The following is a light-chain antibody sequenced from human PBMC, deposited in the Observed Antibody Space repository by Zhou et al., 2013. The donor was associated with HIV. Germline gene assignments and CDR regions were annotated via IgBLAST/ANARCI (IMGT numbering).Light chain of an antibody. CDR1: QSLLHSNGYKY. Sequence: IVMTQSPLSLPVTPGESASISCRSSQSLLHSNGYKYLDWYLQKPGQSPQLLIYLGSSRASGVPDRFSGSGSGTDFTLKITRVEAEDVGVYYCMQGLEELRTFGQGTKVEIK. J-gene: IGKJ1*01. CDR3: MQGLEELRT. CDR2: LGS. V-gene: IGKV2-28*01.